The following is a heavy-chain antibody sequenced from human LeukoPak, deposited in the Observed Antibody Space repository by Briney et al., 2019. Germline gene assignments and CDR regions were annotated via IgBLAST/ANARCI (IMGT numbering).Heavy chain of an antibody. V-gene: IGHV3-7*01. Sequence: GGSLRLSCAASRFTFSSYWMSWVRQAPGKGLEWVANIKQDGSEKYYVDSVKGRFTISRDNAKNSLYLQMNSLRAEDTAVYYCARESGGATNVDYWGQGTLVTVSS. D-gene: IGHD1-26*01. CDR3: ARESGGATNVDY. CDR2: IKQDGSEK. CDR1: RFTFSSYW. J-gene: IGHJ4*02.